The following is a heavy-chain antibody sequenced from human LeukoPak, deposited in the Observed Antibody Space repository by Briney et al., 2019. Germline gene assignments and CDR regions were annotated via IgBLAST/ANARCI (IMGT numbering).Heavy chain of an antibody. CDR3: ARSPLNNYYDSSGYYSPFDY. CDR2: MNPNSGNT. D-gene: IGHD3-22*01. J-gene: IGHJ4*02. V-gene: IGHV1-8*01. Sequence: ASVKVSCKASGYTFTSYDINWVRQATGQGFEWMGWMNPNSGNTGYAQKFQGRVTITADKSTSTAYMELSSLRSEDTAVYYCARSPLNNYYDSSGYYSPFDYWGQGTLVTVSS. CDR1: GYTFTSYD.